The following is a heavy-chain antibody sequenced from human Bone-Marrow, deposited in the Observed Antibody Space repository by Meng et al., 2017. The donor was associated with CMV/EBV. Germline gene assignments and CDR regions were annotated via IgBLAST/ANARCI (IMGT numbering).Heavy chain of an antibody. Sequence: GEFLKIFCAASGFTFSSYGMHWVRQAPGKGLEWVTFIRYAGNNKYYADSVRGRFTISRDNPKNTLYLNMDSLKPEDTDVYYCAKDREEEAVTSFYYFDYWGQGTLVTVSS. CDR1: GFTFSSYG. D-gene: IGHD4-17*01. V-gene: IGHV3-30*02. CDR3: AKDREEEAVTSFYYFDY. J-gene: IGHJ4*02. CDR2: IRYAGNNK.